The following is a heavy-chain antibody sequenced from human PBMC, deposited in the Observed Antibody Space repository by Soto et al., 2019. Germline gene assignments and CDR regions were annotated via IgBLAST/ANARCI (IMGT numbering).Heavy chain of an antibody. J-gene: IGHJ4*02. CDR1: GGYICSGDYY. D-gene: IGHD2-15*01. V-gene: IGHV4-30-4*01. Sequence: SETLSLTCTVSGGYICSGDYYWSWIRQPPGKGLEWIGYIYYSGSTYYNPSLKSRVTISVDTSKNQFSLKLSSVTAADTAVYYCARARGARYFDYWGQGTLVTVSS. CDR3: ARARGARYFDY. CDR2: IYYSGST.